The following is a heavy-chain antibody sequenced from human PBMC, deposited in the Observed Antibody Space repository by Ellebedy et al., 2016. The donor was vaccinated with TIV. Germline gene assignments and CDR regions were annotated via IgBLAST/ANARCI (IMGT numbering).Heavy chain of an antibody. Sequence: GGSLRLSXAVSGFTFSSYDMSWVRQAPGKGLEWVSASSGSGGSTYYADSVKGRLTISRDNSKNTLYLQMNSLRAEDTAVYYCAKAAGKVSYYFDYWGQGTLVTVSS. J-gene: IGHJ4*02. V-gene: IGHV3-23*01. D-gene: IGHD6-13*01. CDR2: SSGSGGST. CDR3: AKAAGKVSYYFDY. CDR1: GFTFSSYD.